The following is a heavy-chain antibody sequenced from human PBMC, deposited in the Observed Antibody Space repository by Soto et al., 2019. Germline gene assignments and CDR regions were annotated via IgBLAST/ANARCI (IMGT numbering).Heavy chain of an antibody. CDR1: GFTFSSYA. D-gene: IGHD3-3*01. Sequence: QVQLVESGGGVVQPGRSLRLSCAASGFTFSSYAMHWVRQAPGKGLEWVAVISYDGSNKYYADSVKGRFTISRDNSKNKMYLQMNRLRAEDTAVYYCARDVGITIFGVVDYWGQGTLVTVSS. CDR3: ARDVGITIFGVVDY. CDR2: ISYDGSNK. V-gene: IGHV3-30-3*01. J-gene: IGHJ4*02.